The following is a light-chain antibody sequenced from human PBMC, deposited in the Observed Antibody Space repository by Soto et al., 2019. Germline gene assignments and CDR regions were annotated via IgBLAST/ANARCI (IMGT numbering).Light chain of an antibody. J-gene: IGKJ4*01. CDR3: QQANSFPLT. CDR2: DAS. V-gene: IGKV1D-12*01. CDR1: QAIRSR. Sequence: DTQLTHSPSSVSASVGDRVTITCRASQAIRSRLAWYQQKLGKAPNLLIYDASTLQSGVPSRFRGSGSGTDFTLTINGLQPEDFATYYCQQANSFPLTFGGGT.